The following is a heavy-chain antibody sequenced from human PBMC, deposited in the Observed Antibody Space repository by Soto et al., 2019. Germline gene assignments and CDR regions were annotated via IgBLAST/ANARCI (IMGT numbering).Heavy chain of an antibody. V-gene: IGHV1-2*04. CDR1: GYTFTGYY. D-gene: IGHD3-10*01. J-gene: IGHJ6*03. CDR2: INPNSGGT. Sequence: QVQLVQSGAEVKKLGASVKVSCKASGYTFTGYYMHWVRQAPGQGLEWMGWINPNSGGTNYAQKFQGWVTMTRDTSISTAYMELSRLRSDDTAVYYCARGLWFGEGHSYYYMDVWGKGTTVTVSS. CDR3: ARGLWFGEGHSYYYMDV.